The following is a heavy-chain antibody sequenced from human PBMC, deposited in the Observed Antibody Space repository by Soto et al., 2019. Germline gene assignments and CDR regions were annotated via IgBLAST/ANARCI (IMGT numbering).Heavy chain of an antibody. CDR3: ARQSCSGGSCYSGDAFDI. Sequence: SETLSLTCTVSGGSISSYYWSXIXXXPGKGLEWIGYIYYSGSTNYNPSLKSRVTISVDTSKNQFSLKLSSVTAADTAVYYCARQSCSGGSCYSGDAFDIWGQGTMVTVSS. J-gene: IGHJ3*02. CDR1: GGSISSYY. D-gene: IGHD2-15*01. V-gene: IGHV4-59*08. CDR2: IYYSGST.